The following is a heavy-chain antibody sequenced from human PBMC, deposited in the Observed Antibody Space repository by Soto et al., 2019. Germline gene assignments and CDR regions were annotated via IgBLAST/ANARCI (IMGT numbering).Heavy chain of an antibody. CDR3: ARVFDTSGDGMDV. Sequence: VQLVESGGDVVQPGRSLRLSCAASGFRFRSFGMHWVRQAPGKGLEWVAIIWYDGSNQSYAESVRGRFTISRDNSKDSLYLQMNSLRVEDTGVYYCARVFDTSGDGMDVWGQGTTVTVSS. J-gene: IGHJ6*02. D-gene: IGHD5-12*01. V-gene: IGHV3-33*01. CDR2: IWYDGSNQ. CDR1: GFRFRSFG.